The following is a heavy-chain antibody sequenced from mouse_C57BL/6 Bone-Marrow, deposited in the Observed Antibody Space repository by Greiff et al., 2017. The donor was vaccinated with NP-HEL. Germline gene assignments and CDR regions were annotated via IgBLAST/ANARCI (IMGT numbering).Heavy chain of an antibody. Sequence: DVILVESGGGLVQPGGSLKLSCAASGFTFSDYYMYWVRQTPEKRLEWVAYISNGGGSTYYPDTVKGRFTISRDNAKNTLYLQMSRLKSEDTAMYYCARQTQAYFDVWGTGTTVTVSS. CDR3: ARQTQAYFDV. CDR1: GFTFSDYY. J-gene: IGHJ1*03. CDR2: ISNGGGST. D-gene: IGHD3-2*02. V-gene: IGHV5-12*01.